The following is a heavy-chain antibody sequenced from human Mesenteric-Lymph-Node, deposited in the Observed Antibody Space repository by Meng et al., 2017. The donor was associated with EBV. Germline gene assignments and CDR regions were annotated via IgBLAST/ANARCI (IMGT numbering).Heavy chain of an antibody. CDR2: IYFSGST. CDR1: GGYFRTTNYY. D-gene: IGHD5-18*01. V-gene: IGHV4-39*07. J-gene: IGHJ4*02. Sequence: QLPPRVSVPGLVKASVTLSLTFAVSGGYFRTTNYYWGGIRQPPEKGLEWIGYIYFSGSTYYNPSLKSRVTISVDTSKNQFSLRLTSVTAADTAVYYCARGGDTAMASAFLLDWGQGTLVTVSS. CDR3: ARGGDTAMASAFLLD.